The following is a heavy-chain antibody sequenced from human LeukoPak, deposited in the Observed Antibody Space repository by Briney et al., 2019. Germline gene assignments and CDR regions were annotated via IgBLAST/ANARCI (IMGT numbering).Heavy chain of an antibody. CDR1: GFTFSDYY. CDR2: ISGSDGII. CDR3: AKDLSSSGRSYYFDY. D-gene: IGHD6-13*01. J-gene: IGHJ4*02. V-gene: IGHV3-11*04. Sequence: PGGSLRLSCAASGFTFSDYYMSWIRQAPGKGLEWISYISGSDGIIYYTDSVRGRFTISRDNAKKSLYLQMNSLTAEDTAVYYCAKDLSSSGRSYYFDYWGQGALVTVSS.